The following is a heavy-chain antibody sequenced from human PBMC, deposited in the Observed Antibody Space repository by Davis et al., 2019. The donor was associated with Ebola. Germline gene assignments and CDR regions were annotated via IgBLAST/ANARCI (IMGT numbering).Heavy chain of an antibody. V-gene: IGHV4-34*01. CDR2: IHPSGST. CDR1: GGSFSGYY. D-gene: IGHD6-19*01. CDR3: GREAGEYSSGWYTL. J-gene: IGHJ4*02. Sequence: MPSETLSLTCALYGGSFSGYYWSCIRQPPGKGLEWIGEIHPSGSTNYNPSLKSRATISVDTPNNQFSLKLSSVTAADTAVYYCGREAGEYSSGWYTLWGQGTLVTVSS.